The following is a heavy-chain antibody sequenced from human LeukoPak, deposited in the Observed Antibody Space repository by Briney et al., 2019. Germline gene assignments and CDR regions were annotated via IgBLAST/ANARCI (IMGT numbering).Heavy chain of an antibody. CDR3: ARDPSDYGENYCYYSIDV. J-gene: IGHJ6*03. CDR1: GGTFSSYS. V-gene: IGHV1-69*01. D-gene: IGHD4-17*01. CDR2: IIPIFSTA. Sequence: SVKLSCTASGGTFSSYSISWVRQAPGQGLEWIGGIIPIFSTANYAHTFQGRFTITADDSTSTDYIELRSLRSEDTAVYYCARDPSDYGENYCYYSIDVWGKGTTVTVSS.